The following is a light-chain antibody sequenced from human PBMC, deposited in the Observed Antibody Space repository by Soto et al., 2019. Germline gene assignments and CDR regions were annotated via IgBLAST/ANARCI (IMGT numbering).Light chain of an antibody. J-gene: IGKJ1*01. CDR3: QRHNNWPPGT. Sequence: VMTQSPATLSVSPGERATLSCRASLSVGTNLAWYQQKPGQPPRLLIYGATTRATGIPARFSGSGSGTDFTLTISSLQSEEFAVYYCQRHNNWPPGTFGQGTRVEIK. CDR2: GAT. V-gene: IGKV3-15*01. CDR1: LSVGTN.